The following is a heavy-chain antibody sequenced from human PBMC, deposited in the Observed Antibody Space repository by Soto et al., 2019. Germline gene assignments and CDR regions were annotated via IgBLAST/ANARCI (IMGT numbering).Heavy chain of an antibody. CDR1: GGSISSNSYF. CDR3: ARRPYYGSGSYYIWRPGWFDP. V-gene: IGHV4-39*01. J-gene: IGHJ5*02. Sequence: SETLSLTCTVSGGSISSNSYFWGWIRQPAGKGLEWIGSIYYSGSTYYNPSLKSRVTISVNTSKNQFSLKLSSVTAADTAVYYCARRPYYGSGSYYIWRPGWFDPWGQGTLVTVSS. D-gene: IGHD3-10*01. CDR2: IYYSGST.